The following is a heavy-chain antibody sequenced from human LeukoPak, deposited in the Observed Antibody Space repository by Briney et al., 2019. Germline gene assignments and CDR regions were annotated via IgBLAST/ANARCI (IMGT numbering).Heavy chain of an antibody. J-gene: IGHJ4*02. V-gene: IGHV3-11*01. Sequence: PGGSLRLSCAASGFPFSDYYMTWIRQSPGKGLEWVSYISPGGTTVYYADSVKGRFTISRDNAKNSLYLQMNSLRAEDTAVYYCARDYYESSGYPPEPYDNWGQGTLVTVSS. CDR2: ISPGGTTV. CDR3: ARDYYESSGYPPEPYDN. D-gene: IGHD3-22*01. CDR1: GFPFSDYY.